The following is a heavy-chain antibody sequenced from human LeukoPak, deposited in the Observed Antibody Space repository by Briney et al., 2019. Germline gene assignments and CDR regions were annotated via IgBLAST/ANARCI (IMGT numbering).Heavy chain of an antibody. Sequence: PGGSLRLSCAASGFTFSSYAMSSVRQAPGKGLEWVAAIWFDGSVKHYSDAVKGRFTISRDNSLDTLYLQMNSLRVEDTAIYYCAKDTAIQFLEPAFWGQGTLVTVSS. CDR3: AKDTAIQFLEPAF. J-gene: IGHJ4*02. D-gene: IGHD3-3*01. V-gene: IGHV3-33*06. CDR2: IWFDGSVK. CDR1: GFTFSSYA.